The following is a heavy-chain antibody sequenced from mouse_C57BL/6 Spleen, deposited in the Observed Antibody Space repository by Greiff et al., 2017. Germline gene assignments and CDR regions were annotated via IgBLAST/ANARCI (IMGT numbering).Heavy chain of an antibody. CDR2: INPSNGGT. CDR3: ARGGGYYYGSAAY. V-gene: IGHV1-53*01. D-gene: IGHD1-1*01. CDR1: GYTFTSYW. Sequence: QVQLQQSGTELVKPGASVKLSCKASGYTFTSYWMHWVKQRPGQGLEWIGNINPSNGGTNYNEKFKSKATLTVDKSSSTAYMQLSSLTSEDSAVYYCARGGGYYYGSAAYWGQGTLVTVSA. J-gene: IGHJ3*01.